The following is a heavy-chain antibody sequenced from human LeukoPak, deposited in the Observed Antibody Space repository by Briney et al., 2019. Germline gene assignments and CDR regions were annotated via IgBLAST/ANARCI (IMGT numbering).Heavy chain of an antibody. CDR3: ARDLPSMTEDDY. Sequence: ASVKVSCKASGYTFTGYYMHWVRQAPGQGLEWMGWINPNSGGTNYAQKFQGRVTMTRDTSISTAYMELSRLRSDDTAVYYCARDLPSMTEDDYWGQGTLVTVSS. CDR2: INPNSGGT. J-gene: IGHJ4*02. V-gene: IGHV1-2*02. CDR1: GYTFTGYY.